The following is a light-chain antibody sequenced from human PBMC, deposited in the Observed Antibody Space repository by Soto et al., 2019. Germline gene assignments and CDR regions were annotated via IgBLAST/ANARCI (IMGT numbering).Light chain of an antibody. V-gene: IGKV3-20*01. CDR2: GAS. J-gene: IGKJ4*01. CDR1: QSVSSDS. Sequence: ERVLTQSPGTLALSPGERATLSCRASQSVSSDSSAWYQQKPGQPPRLLIYGASSRATGVPERFSGSGSGTDFTLTISSLEPEDFAVYYCQQHGSSFGGGTQVEIK. CDR3: QQHGSS.